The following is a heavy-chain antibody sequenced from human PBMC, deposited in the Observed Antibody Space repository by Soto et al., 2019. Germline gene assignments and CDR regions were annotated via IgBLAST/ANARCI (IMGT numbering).Heavy chain of an antibody. CDR2: ISYDGSNK. V-gene: IGHV3-30*18. J-gene: IGHJ6*02. D-gene: IGHD6-13*01. CDR3: AKDRGSGAAAGYDMDV. Sequence: GGSLRLSCAASGFTFSSYGMHWVRQAPGKGLEWVAVISYDGSNKYYADSVKGRFTISRDNSKNTLYLQMNSLRAEDTAVYYCAKDRGSGAAAGYDMDVWGQGTTVTVSS. CDR1: GFTFSSYG.